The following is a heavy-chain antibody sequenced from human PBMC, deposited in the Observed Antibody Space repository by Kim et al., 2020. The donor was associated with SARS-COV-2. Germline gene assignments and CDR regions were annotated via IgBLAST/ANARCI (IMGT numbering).Heavy chain of an antibody. J-gene: IGHJ6*02. V-gene: IGHV3-30*07. CDR3: ARDKALRSPYYYYGMDV. Sequence: VKGRFTISRDNSKNTLYLQMNSLRAEDTAVYYCARDKALRSPYYYYGMDVWGQGTTVTVSS.